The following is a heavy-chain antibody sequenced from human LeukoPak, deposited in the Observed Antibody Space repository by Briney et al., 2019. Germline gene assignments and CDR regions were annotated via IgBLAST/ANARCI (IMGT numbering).Heavy chain of an antibody. CDR1: GGSIRSSSYY. V-gene: IGHV4-39*01. CDR3: ARHEYSGSYYGLSWFDP. D-gene: IGHD1-26*01. J-gene: IGHJ5*02. Sequence: SETLSLTCTVSGGSIRSSSYYWGWIRQPPGKGLEWIASIYYSGSTYYNPSLKSRVTISVDTSKNQLSLKLSSLTAADTAVYYCARHEYSGSYYGLSWFDPWGQGTLVTVSS. CDR2: IYYSGST.